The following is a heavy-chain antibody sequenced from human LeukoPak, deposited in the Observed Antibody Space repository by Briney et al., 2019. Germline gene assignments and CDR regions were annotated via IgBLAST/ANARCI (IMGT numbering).Heavy chain of an antibody. Sequence: ASVKVSCKASGYTFTSYYMHWVRQAPGQGLEWMGWISAYNDNTNYAQKLQGRVTMTTDTSTSTAYMELRSLRSDDTAVYYCARDKIASYGSIHYYGMDVWGQGTTVTVSS. V-gene: IGHV1-18*04. CDR2: ISAYNDNT. CDR1: GYTFTSYY. D-gene: IGHD5-18*01. CDR3: ARDKIASYGSIHYYGMDV. J-gene: IGHJ6*02.